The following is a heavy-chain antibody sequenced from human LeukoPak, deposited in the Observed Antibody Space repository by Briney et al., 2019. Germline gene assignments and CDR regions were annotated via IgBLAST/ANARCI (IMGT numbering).Heavy chain of an antibody. V-gene: IGHV4-59*08. Sequence: SETLSLTCTVSGGSISNYYWSWIRQPPGKGLEWIGDIYYSESTNYNPSLKSRVTISVDTSKNQFSLKLSSVTAADTAVYYCARRLVVVAATSSADAFDIWGQGTMVTVSS. CDR3: ARRLVVVAATSSADAFDI. J-gene: IGHJ3*02. CDR1: GGSISNYY. CDR2: IYYSEST. D-gene: IGHD2-15*01.